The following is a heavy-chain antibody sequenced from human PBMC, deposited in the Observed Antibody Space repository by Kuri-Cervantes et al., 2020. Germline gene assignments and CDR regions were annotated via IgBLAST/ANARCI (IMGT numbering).Heavy chain of an antibody. CDR2: ISYDGGNK. Sequence: GGSLRLSCAASGLTFSSYAMHWVRQAPGKGLEWVAVISYDGGNKYYADSVKGRFTISTDNSKNTLYLQMNSLRAEDTAVYYCAKGGEQLVSFLRLVPSLDYWGQGTLVTVSS. CDR1: GLTFSSYA. CDR3: AKGGEQLVSFLRLVPSLDY. J-gene: IGHJ4*02. V-gene: IGHV3-30-3*01. D-gene: IGHD6-6*01.